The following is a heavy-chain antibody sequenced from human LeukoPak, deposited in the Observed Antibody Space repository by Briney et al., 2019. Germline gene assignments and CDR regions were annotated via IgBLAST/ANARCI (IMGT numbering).Heavy chain of an antibody. CDR1: GFTFSSYS. D-gene: IGHD3-9*01. V-gene: IGHV3-21*01. J-gene: IGHJ4*02. Sequence: PGGSLRLSCAASGFTFSSYSMNWVRQAPGKGLEWVSSISSSSSYIYYADPVKGRFTISRDSAKNSLYLQMNSLRAEDTAVYYCARVPGRELRYFDWSLYRDYYFDYWGQGTLVTVSS. CDR2: ISSSSSYI. CDR3: ARVPGRELRYFDWSLYRDYYFDY.